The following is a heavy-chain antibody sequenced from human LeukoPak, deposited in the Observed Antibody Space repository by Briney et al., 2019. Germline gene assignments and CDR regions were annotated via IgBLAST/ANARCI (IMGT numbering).Heavy chain of an antibody. CDR3: AREVVVPAAMSFRYYYYGMDV. Sequence: PSETLSLTCAVSGGSISSGGYSWSRIRQSPGKGLEWIGYIYHSGSTYYNPSLKSRVTISVDRSKNQFSLKLSSVTAADTAVYFCAREVVVPAAMSFRYYYYGMDVWGKGTTVTVSS. D-gene: IGHD2-2*01. CDR1: GGSISSGGYS. V-gene: IGHV4-30-2*06. J-gene: IGHJ6*04. CDR2: IYHSGST.